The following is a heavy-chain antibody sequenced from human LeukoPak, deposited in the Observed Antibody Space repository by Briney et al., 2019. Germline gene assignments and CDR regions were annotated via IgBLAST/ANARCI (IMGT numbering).Heavy chain of an antibody. CDR3: ARLVVPAANVDY. J-gene: IGHJ4*02. Sequence: GEALKISCKGSGYSFTSCWIGWVRQLPGKGLEWMGISYPGDSDTRYSPSFQGQVTISADKSISTAYLQWSSLKASDTAMYYCARLVVPAANVDYWGQGTLVTVSS. D-gene: IGHD2-2*01. CDR2: SYPGDSDT. CDR1: GYSFTSCW. V-gene: IGHV5-51*01.